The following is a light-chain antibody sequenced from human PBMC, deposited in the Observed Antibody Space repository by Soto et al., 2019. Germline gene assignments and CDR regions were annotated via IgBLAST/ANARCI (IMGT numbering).Light chain of an antibody. CDR2: GAS. CDR3: QQYGSSGT. CDR1: QSVSSN. V-gene: IGKV3-20*01. J-gene: IGKJ1*01. Sequence: IVLTQSPATLSVSPGEGATLSCRASQSVSSNLAWYQQKPGQAPRLLVYGASNRATGIPDRFSGSGSWTDFTLTISRLEPEDFAVYYCQQYGSSGTFGQGTKVDI.